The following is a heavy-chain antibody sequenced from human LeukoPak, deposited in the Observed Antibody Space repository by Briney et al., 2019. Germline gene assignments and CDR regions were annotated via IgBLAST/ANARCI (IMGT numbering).Heavy chain of an antibody. CDR3: ARDSGSGYYEA. CDR2: IYYTGST. V-gene: IGHV4-59*12. Sequence: SETLSLTCGVSGGAITNYYWNWIRQAPGKGLEWLGYIYYTGSTTYNPSVKSRLTMSVDTSKNQFSLKMRSVTAADTAVYYCARDSGSGYYEAWGQGTLVTVSS. CDR1: GGAITNYY. J-gene: IGHJ5*02. D-gene: IGHD3-10*01.